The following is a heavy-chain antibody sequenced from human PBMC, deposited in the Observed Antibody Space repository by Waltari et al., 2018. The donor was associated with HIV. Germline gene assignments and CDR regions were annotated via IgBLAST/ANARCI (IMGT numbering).Heavy chain of an antibody. D-gene: IGHD6-13*01. CDR1: GFIFSNYG. CDR3: ARDRSSSWYGRDYYYYGMDV. Sequence: QVQLVESGGGVVQSGRSLRLSCATSGFIFSNYGMHWVRQAPGKGLGWVAIICYDGSNKYFADSVKGRFTISRDNSKNTLYLQMNSLRAEDTAVYYCARDRSSSWYGRDYYYYGMDVWGQGTTVTVSS. J-gene: IGHJ6*02. CDR2: ICYDGSNK. V-gene: IGHV3-33*01.